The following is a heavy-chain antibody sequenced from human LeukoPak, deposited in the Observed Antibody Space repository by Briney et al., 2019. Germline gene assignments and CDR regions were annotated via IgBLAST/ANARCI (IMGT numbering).Heavy chain of an antibody. CDR1: GGSISSYY. V-gene: IGHV4-59*01. CDR2: IYCSGST. Sequence: SETLSLTCTVSGGSISSYYWSWIRQPPGKGLEWIGYIYCSGSTNYNPSLKSRVTISVDTSKNQFSLKLSSVTAADTAVYYCARVSYYYGSGSKLGVFDYWGQGTLVTVSS. CDR3: ARVSYYYGSGSKLGVFDY. D-gene: IGHD3-10*01. J-gene: IGHJ4*02.